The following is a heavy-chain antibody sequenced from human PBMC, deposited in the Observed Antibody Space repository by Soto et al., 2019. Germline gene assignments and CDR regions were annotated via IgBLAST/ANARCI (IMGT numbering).Heavy chain of an antibody. CDR1: GFTFSSYW. CDR3: ARVGYYDFWSGYLYYYYGMDV. CDR2: INSDGSST. D-gene: IGHD3-3*01. J-gene: IGHJ6*02. V-gene: IGHV3-74*01. Sequence: GGSLRLSCAASGFTFSSYWMHWVRQAPGKGLVWVSRINSDGSSTSYADSVKGRFTISRDNAKNTLYLQMNSLRAEATAVYYCARVGYYDFWSGYLYYYYGMDVWGQGTTVTVSS.